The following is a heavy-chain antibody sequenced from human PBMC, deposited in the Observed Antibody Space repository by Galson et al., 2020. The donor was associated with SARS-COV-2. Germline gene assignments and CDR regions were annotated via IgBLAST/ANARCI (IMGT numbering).Heavy chain of an antibody. V-gene: IGHV2-5*02. J-gene: IGHJ4*02. CDR1: GFSLTTSGEG. CDR3: AHRYRGSAYYGPGYFDS. CDR2: IYGDGER. D-gene: IGHD3-3*01. Sequence: SGPTLVKPTQTLTLTCTFSGFSLTTSGEGVVWIRQPPGKALEWLALIYGDGERRSSPSLQRRLTITKDTSKNQVVLSLANMDPVDTATYYCAHRYRGSAYYGPGYFDSWGQVILVTVSS.